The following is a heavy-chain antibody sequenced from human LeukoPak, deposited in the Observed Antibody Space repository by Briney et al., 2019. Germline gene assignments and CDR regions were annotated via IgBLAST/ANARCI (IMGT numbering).Heavy chain of an antibody. J-gene: IGHJ1*01. V-gene: IGHV3-21*01. CDR3: ARNYGDYNAEYFQH. CDR2: ISSSSSYI. Sequence: PGGSLRLSCAASGFTFSSYSMNWVRQAPGKGLESVSSISSSSSYIYYADSVKGRFTISRDNAKNSLYLQMNSLRAEDTAVYYCARNYGDYNAEYFQHWGQGTLVTVSS. D-gene: IGHD4-17*01. CDR1: GFTFSSYS.